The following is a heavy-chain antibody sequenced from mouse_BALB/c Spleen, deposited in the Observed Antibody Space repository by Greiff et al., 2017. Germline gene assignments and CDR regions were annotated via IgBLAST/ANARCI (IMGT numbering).Heavy chain of an antibody. V-gene: IGHV2-6-7*01. CDR3: ARGELDSWFAY. Sequence: QVQLKESGPGLVAPSQSLSITCTVSGFSLTGYGVTWVRQPPGKGLEWLGMIWGDGSTDYNSALKSRLSISKDNSKSQVFLKMNSLQTDDTARYYCARGELDSWFAYWGQGTLVTVSA. J-gene: IGHJ3*01. CDR1: GFSLTGYG. CDR2: IWGDGST.